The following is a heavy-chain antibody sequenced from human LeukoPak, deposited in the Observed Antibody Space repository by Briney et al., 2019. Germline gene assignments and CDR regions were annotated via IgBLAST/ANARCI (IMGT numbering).Heavy chain of an antibody. CDR1: GFTFSSYS. J-gene: IGHJ4*02. Sequence: GGSLRLSCAAPGFTFSSYSMSWVRQAPGKGLEWVSYISSSSSTKYYADSVKGRFTISRDNAKNSLYLQMNSLRAEDTAVYYCVRGAETGTSRFDYWGQGTLVTVSS. CDR2: ISSSSSTK. CDR3: VRGAETGTSRFDY. D-gene: IGHD6-13*01. V-gene: IGHV3-48*01.